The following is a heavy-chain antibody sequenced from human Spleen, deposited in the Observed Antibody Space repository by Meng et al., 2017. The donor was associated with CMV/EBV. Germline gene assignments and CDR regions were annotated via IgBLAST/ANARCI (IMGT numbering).Heavy chain of an antibody. V-gene: IGHV5-51*01. CDR2: IYPGDSDT. CDR1: GYSFTTYW. J-gene: IGHJ4*02. D-gene: IGHD2-2*01. Sequence: GESLKISCKGSGYSFTTYWIAWVRQMPGKGLEWMGSIYPGDSDTKYSPSFQGQITISADKSISTAYLQWSSLKASDTAMYYCARRGYCSNTSCYGDTYFDYWGQGTLVTVSS. CDR3: ARRGYCSNTSCYGDTYFDY.